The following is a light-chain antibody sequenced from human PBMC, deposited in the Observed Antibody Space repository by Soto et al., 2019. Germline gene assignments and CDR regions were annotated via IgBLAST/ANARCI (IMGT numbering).Light chain of an antibody. Sequence: DIQMTQSPSTLSASIGDRVTITCRASQSISRWLAWYQQKPRLAPALLIYETSSLGSGVLSRFSGSGSGTEFTLSNSSLQHDDFATYYCKQFNSYSMYTFGQGNKVQIK. J-gene: IGKJ2*01. CDR1: QSISRW. V-gene: IGKV1-5*03. CDR2: ETS. CDR3: KQFNSYSMYT.